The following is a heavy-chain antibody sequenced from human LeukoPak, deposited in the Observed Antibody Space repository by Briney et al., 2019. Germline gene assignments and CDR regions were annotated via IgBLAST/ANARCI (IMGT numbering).Heavy chain of an antibody. Sequence: GGSLRLSCAASGFTFSSYAMHWVRQAPGKGLEWVAVISYDGSNKYYADSVKGRFTISRDNSKNTLYLQMNGLRAEDTAVYYCARDLVYWGQGTLVTVSS. CDR3: ARDLVY. CDR1: GFTFSSYA. V-gene: IGHV3-30-3*01. J-gene: IGHJ4*02. CDR2: ISYDGSNK.